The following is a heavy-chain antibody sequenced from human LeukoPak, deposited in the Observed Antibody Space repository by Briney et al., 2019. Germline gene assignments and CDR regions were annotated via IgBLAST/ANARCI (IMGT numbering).Heavy chain of an antibody. CDR1: GFTFDDYT. CDR2: VSWDGGST. J-gene: IGHJ4*02. D-gene: IGHD4-17*01. Sequence: GGSLRLSCAASGFTFDDYTMHWVRQAPGKGLEWVSLVSWDGGSTYYADSVKGRFTISRDNSKNSLYLQMNSLRTEDTALYYCAKADDYGDYYFDYWGQGTLVTVSS. V-gene: IGHV3-43*01. CDR3: AKADDYGDYYFDY.